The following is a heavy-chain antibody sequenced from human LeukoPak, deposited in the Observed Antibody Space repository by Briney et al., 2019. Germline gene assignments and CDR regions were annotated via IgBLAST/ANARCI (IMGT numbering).Heavy chain of an antibody. Sequence: NRGGSLRLSWAASGFTFSSYSMNWVRQAPGKGLEWVSSISSSSSYIYYADSVKGRFTISRDNAKNSLYLQMNSLRAEDTAVYYCARESYGGNSGNYWGQGTLVTVSS. V-gene: IGHV3-21*01. CDR2: ISSSSSYI. D-gene: IGHD4-23*01. CDR1: GFTFSSYS. J-gene: IGHJ4*02. CDR3: ARESYGGNSGNY.